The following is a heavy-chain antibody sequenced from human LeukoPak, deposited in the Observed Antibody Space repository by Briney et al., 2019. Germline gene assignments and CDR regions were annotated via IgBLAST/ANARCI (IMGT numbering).Heavy chain of an antibody. J-gene: IGHJ4*02. CDR1: GGSISSGGYY. D-gene: IGHD3-16*02. CDR3: ARVRLGYYDYVWGSYRLYYFDY. Sequence: SETLSLTCTVSGGSISSGGYYWSWIRQHPGKGLEWIGYIYYSGSTYYNPSLKSRVTISVDTSKNQFSLKLSSVTAADTAVYYCARVRLGYYDYVWGSYRLYYFDYWAREPWSPSPQ. V-gene: IGHV4-31*03. CDR2: IYYSGST.